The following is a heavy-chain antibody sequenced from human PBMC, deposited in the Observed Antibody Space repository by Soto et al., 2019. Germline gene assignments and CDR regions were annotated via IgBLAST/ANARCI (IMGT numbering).Heavy chain of an antibody. CDR3: ARDMGPTSIAAPEGPYYYGMDV. J-gene: IGHJ6*02. Sequence: PSETLSLTCTVSGGSISSYYWSWIRQPAGKGLEWIGRIYTSGSTNYNPSLKSRVTMSVDTSKNQFSLKLSSVTAADTAVYYCARDMGPTSIAAPEGPYYYGMDVWGQGTTVTVSS. CDR2: IYTSGST. CDR1: GGSISSYY. V-gene: IGHV4-4*07. D-gene: IGHD6-13*01.